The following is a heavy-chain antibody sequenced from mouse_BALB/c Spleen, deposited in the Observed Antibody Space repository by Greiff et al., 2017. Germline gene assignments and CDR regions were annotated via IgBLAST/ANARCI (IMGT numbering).Heavy chain of an antibody. CDR3: ARGHYYGSLDY. Sequence: EVQLVESGPGLVKPSQSLSLTCTVTGYSITSDYAWNWIRQFPGNKLEWMGYISYSGSTSYNPSLKSRISITRDTSKNQFFLQLNSVTTEDTATYYCARGHYYGSLDYWGQGTTLTVSS. D-gene: IGHD1-1*01. CDR2: ISYSGST. CDR1: GYSITSDYA. J-gene: IGHJ2*01. V-gene: IGHV3-2*02.